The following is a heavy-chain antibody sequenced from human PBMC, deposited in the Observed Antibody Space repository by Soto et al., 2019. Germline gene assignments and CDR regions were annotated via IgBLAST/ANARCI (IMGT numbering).Heavy chain of an antibody. V-gene: IGHV4-30-2*01. CDR1: GGSISRGGYS. Sequence: SSETLSLTCAVSGGSISRGGYSWSLIRQPPGKGLEWIGYIYHSGSTYYNPSLKSRVTISVDRSKNQFSLKLSSVTAADTAVYYCARVPDRWGQGTLVTVS. J-gene: IGHJ5*02. CDR2: IYHSGST. D-gene: IGHD2-2*01. CDR3: ARVPDR.